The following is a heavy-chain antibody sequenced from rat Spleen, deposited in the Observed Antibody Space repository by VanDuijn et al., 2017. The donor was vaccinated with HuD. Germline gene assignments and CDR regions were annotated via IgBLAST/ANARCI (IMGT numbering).Heavy chain of an antibody. CDR3: ARWKYTTDWFAY. V-gene: IGHV2-32*01. Sequence: QVQLKESGPGLVKPSETLSLTCTVSGFSLTSWHVNWVRQPPGKGLEWMGVIWGDGTTAYNSALKSRLSISRDTSKSQVFLKMSSLRTEDTATYYCARWKYTTDWFAYWGHGTLVTVSS. J-gene: IGHJ3*01. D-gene: IGHD1-6*01. CDR2: IWGDGTT. CDR1: GFSLTSWH.